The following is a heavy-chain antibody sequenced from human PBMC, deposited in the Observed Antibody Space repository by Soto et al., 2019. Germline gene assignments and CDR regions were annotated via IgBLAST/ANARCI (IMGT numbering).Heavy chain of an antibody. CDR3: ATSFYHGGPGWGRPVGP. V-gene: IGHV3-48*01. CDR2: ISSSGVTT. J-gene: IGHJ5*02. CDR1: GFTFNTYN. D-gene: IGHD2-15*01. Sequence: EVHLVESGEDLVQPGGSLRLSCAASGFTFNTYNMNWVRQAPGKGLEWVSYISSSGVTTYYTDSVKGGLTISRDNGKNSLYLRMDSLRPEDTAVYYCATSFYHGGPGWGRPVGPWGQGILVTVSS.